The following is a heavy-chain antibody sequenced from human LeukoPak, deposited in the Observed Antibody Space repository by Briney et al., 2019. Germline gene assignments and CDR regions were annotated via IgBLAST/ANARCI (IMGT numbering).Heavy chain of an antibody. V-gene: IGHV4-34*01. CDR2: INHSGST. Sequence: PSETLSLTCAVYGGSFSGYCWSWIRQPPGKGLEWMGEINHSGSTNYNPSLKSRVTISVDTSKNQFSLKLSSVTAADTAVYYCASSGIAAAGTDYWGQGTLVTVSS. J-gene: IGHJ4*02. CDR1: GGSFSGYC. D-gene: IGHD6-13*01. CDR3: ASSGIAAAGTDY.